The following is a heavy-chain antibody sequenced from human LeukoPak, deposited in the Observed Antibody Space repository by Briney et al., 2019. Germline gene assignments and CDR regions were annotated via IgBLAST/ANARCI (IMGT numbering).Heavy chain of an antibody. CDR2: INWNGGST. J-gene: IGHJ4*02. CDR3: AKEDCSGGRCYSLHY. V-gene: IGHV3-20*04. Sequence: GGSLRLSCAASGFIFDDYAMHWVRQAPGKGLEWVSTINWNGGSTAYADSVKGRFTISRDNAKNSLYLQMNSLRAEDAAVYYCAKEDCSGGRCYSLHYWGQGTLVTVSS. D-gene: IGHD2-15*01. CDR1: GFIFDDYA.